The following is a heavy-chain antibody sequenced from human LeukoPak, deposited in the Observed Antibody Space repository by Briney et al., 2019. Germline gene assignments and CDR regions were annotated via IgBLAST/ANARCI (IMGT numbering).Heavy chain of an antibody. CDR2: ISAYNGNT. J-gene: IGHJ4*02. CDR3: ARNWGLGWEDY. V-gene: IGHV1-18*04. CDR1: GYTFTGYY. D-gene: IGHD7-27*01. Sequence: ASVKVSCKASGYTFTGYYMHWVRQAPGQGLEWMGWISAYNGNTNYAQKLQGRVTMTTDTSTSTAYMELRSLRSDDTAVYYCARNWGLGWEDYWGQGTLVTVSS.